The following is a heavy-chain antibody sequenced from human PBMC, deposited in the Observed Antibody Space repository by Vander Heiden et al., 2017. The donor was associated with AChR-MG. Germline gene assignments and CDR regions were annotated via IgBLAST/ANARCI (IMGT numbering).Heavy chain of an antibody. CDR2: IIPIFGTA. D-gene: IGHD1-26*01. J-gene: IGHJ6*02. CDR3: ARGGGSYPPRIYYYGMDV. CDR1: GGNFSSYA. Sequence: QVQLVQSGAEVQKPGSSVKVSFKASGGNFSSYAISWVRRAPGQGLEWMGGIIPIFGTANYAQKCQGRVTITADESTGTAYRELSSLRSEDTAVYYCARGGGSYPPRIYYYGMDVWGQGTTVTVSS. V-gene: IGHV1-69*01.